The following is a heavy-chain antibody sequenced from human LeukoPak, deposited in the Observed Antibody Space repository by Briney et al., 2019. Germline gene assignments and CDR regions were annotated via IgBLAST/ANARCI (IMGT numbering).Heavy chain of an antibody. Sequence: ASVKVSCKTSGYIFSDYYMHWVRQAPGQGLEWMGWINPNSGGTNYAQKFQGRVTMTRDTSISTAYMELSRLRSDDTAVYYCARVLAAAGFNWFDPWGQGTLVTVSS. CDR1: GYIFSDYY. CDR2: INPNSGGT. V-gene: IGHV1-2*02. J-gene: IGHJ5*02. CDR3: ARVLAAAGFNWFDP. D-gene: IGHD6-13*01.